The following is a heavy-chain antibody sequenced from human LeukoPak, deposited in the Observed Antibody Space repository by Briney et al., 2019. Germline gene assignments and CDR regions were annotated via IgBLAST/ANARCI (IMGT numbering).Heavy chain of an antibody. Sequence: SETLSLTCNVSGGSFRSYYWTWIRQPPGKGLEWMAYIYYSGSTNYNPSLKSRVIISLDTSQNQFSLKLSSVTAADTAVYYCARAHSYSGFAEADYWGQGTLVTVPS. CDR2: IYYSGST. D-gene: IGHD5-12*01. CDR1: GGSFRSYY. V-gene: IGHV4-59*01. J-gene: IGHJ4*02. CDR3: ARAHSYSGFAEADY.